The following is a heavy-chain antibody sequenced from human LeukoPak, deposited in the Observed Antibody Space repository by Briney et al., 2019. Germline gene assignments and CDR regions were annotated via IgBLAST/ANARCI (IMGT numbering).Heavy chain of an antibody. CDR2: ISWNSGSI. V-gene: IGHV3-9*01. J-gene: IGHJ4*02. D-gene: IGHD6-19*01. CDR3: AKDNRRHYTSGPNPDSLH. CDR1: GFIFNNYA. Sequence: PGRFLRLSCAGSGFIFNNYAMHSVRQPPGKGLEWVSGISWNSGSIDYADSVKGRFTISRDNAKNSLYLQMNSLRVEDTAFYYCAKDNRRHYTSGPNPDSLHWGQGALVTVSS.